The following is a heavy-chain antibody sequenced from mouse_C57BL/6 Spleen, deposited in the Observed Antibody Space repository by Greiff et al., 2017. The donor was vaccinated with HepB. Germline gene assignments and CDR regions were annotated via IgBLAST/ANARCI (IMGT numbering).Heavy chain of an antibody. CDR3: ARFFTRAMDY. CDR1: GFTFSSYA. Sequence: DVKLVESGGGLVKPGGSLKLSCAASGFTFSSYAMSWVRQTPEKRLEWVATISDGGSYTYYPDNVKGRFTISRDNAKNNLYLQMSHLKSEDTAMYYCARFFTRAMDYWGQGTSVTVSS. J-gene: IGHJ4*01. V-gene: IGHV5-4*03. CDR2: ISDGGSYT.